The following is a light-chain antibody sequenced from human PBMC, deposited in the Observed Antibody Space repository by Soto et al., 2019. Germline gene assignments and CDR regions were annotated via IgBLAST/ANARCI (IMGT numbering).Light chain of an antibody. Sequence: EVVLTQSPATLSLFPGERATLSCRASQSVSSSLAWYQQKPGQPPRVLIYDTSNRATGIPARFSGSGSGTDFTLTISSLEPGDFAVYYCHLRSNWWTFGQGTKVEI. CDR2: DTS. CDR3: HLRSNWWT. CDR1: QSVSSS. V-gene: IGKV3-11*01. J-gene: IGKJ1*01.